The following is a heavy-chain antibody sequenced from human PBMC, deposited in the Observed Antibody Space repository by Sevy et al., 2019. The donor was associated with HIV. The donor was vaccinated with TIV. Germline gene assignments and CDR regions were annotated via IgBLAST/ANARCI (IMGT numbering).Heavy chain of an antibody. CDR3: AKARGGYRNHYYYPMDV. J-gene: IGHJ6*02. D-gene: IGHD3-22*01. Sequence: GGSLILSCAASGFNFDEFAIHWVRQAPGKGLEWVSGISYNSGSIGYADSVKGRFNIYRDNAKKSLYLQRNSLRIEDTALYYCAKARGGYRNHYYYPMDVWGQGTMVTVSS. CDR2: ISYNSGSI. CDR1: GFNFDEFA. V-gene: IGHV3-9*01.